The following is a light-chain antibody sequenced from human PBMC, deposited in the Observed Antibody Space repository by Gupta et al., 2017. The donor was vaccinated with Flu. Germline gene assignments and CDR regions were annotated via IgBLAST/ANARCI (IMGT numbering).Light chain of an antibody. J-gene: IGKJ4*01. CDR3: QKNNSAPLT. Sequence: EIQMTQSPSSLSASVGDRVTITCRASQDISNYLAWYQQKPGKVPKLLIYAASTLQSGVPSRFSGSGSGTDFTLTISSLQPEDVATYYCQKNNSAPLTFGGGTKVEIK. CDR1: QDISNY. CDR2: AAS. V-gene: IGKV1-27*01.